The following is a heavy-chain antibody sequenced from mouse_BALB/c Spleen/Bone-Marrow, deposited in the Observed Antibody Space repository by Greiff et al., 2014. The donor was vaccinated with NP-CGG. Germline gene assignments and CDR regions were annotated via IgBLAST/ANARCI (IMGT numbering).Heavy chain of an antibody. Sequence: VQLQESGPELVKPGASVKISCKASGYAFSSSWMNWVKQRPGQGLEWIGRIYPGDGDTNYNGKFKGKATLTADKSSSTAYMQLSSLTSVDSAVYFCVRGGNCRFDYWGQGTTLTVSS. J-gene: IGHJ2*01. CDR3: VRGGNCRFDY. V-gene: IGHV1-82*01. CDR1: GYAFSSSW. D-gene: IGHD2-1*01. CDR2: IYPGDGDT.